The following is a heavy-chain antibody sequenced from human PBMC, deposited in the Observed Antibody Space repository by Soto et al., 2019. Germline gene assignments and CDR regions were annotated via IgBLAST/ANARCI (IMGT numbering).Heavy chain of an antibody. J-gene: IGHJ4*02. CDR1: GGTFSSYA. D-gene: IGHD6-19*01. V-gene: IGHV3-23*01. CDR2: FPDGGSDP. Sequence: SCKASGGTFSSYAISWVRQAPGKGLEWVSSFPDGGSDPSYADSVKGRFTISRDNSRKTLYLQMNSLRADDTAIYYCSFGGGLLSSGWYKYYFDYWGQGALVTVSS. CDR3: SFGGGLLSSGWYKYYFDY.